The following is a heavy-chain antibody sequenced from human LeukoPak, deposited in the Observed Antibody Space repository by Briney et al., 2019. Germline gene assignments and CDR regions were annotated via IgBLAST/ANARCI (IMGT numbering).Heavy chain of an antibody. Sequence: ASVKVSCKASGYTFTGYYMHWVRQAPGQGLEWMGWMNPNSGNTGYAQKFQGRVTMTRNTSISTAYMELSSLRSEDTAVYYCARGSAAYYDFWSGYWDYYYYGMDVWGQGTTVTVSS. J-gene: IGHJ6*02. CDR1: GYTFTGYY. CDR2: MNPNSGNT. V-gene: IGHV1-8*02. CDR3: ARGSAAYYDFWSGYWDYYYYGMDV. D-gene: IGHD3-3*01.